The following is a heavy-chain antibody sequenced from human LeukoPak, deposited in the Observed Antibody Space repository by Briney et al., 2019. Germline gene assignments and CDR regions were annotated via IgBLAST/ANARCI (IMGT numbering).Heavy chain of an antibody. CDR2: ISSSSSYI. Sequence: PRGSLRLSCAASGFTFSSYSMNWVRQAPGEGLEWVSSISSSSSYIYYADSVKPRFTISRSNAKNSLYLQLNSLRAEDTAVYYCARDNSSGSYAYWGQGSLVTVSS. D-gene: IGHD1-26*01. V-gene: IGHV3-21*01. CDR1: GFTFSSYS. CDR3: ARDNSSGSYAY. J-gene: IGHJ4*02.